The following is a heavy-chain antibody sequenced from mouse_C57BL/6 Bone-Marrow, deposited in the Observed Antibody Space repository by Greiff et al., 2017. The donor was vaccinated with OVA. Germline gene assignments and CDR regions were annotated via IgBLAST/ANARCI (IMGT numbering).Heavy chain of an antibody. CDR1: GFRFNTYA. D-gene: IGHD1-1*01. Sequence: EPGGGLVQPTGSLKLSCAASGFRFNTYAMNWVRQAPGKGLEWVARIRSKSNNYATYYADSVKDRFTISRDDSESMLYLQMNNLKTEDTAMYYCVRQDYYGSSYDYWGQGTTLTVSS. CDR2: IRSKSNNYAT. J-gene: IGHJ2*01. CDR3: VRQDYYGSSYDY. V-gene: IGHV10-1*01.